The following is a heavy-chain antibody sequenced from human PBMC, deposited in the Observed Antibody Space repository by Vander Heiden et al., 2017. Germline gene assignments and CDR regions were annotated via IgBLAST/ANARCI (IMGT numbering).Heavy chain of an antibody. CDR3: TRSRWRYSSSWLDFDY. V-gene: IGHV3-48*02. D-gene: IGHD6-13*01. J-gene: IGHJ4*02. CDR1: GFTFSTCG. CDR2: ISSSSSSI. Sequence: EVQLVEAGGGLVQPGGSLRLPCAASGFTFSTCGMNWVRQAPGKGLEWISYISSSSSSIYYADSVKGRFTISRDNDKNSLFLQMNSLRDEDTAMYYCTRSRWRYSSSWLDFDYWGQGTLVTVSS.